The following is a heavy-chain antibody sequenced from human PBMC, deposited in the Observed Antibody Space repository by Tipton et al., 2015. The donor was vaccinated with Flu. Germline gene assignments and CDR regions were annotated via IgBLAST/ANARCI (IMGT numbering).Heavy chain of an antibody. CDR3: ARDLRLDYFGY. Sequence: LRLSCTVSGGSISSSSYYWGWIRQPPGKGLEWIGSIYYSGSTYYNPSLKSRVTISVDTSKNQFSLKLSSVTAADTAVYYCARDLRLDYFGYWGQGTLVTVSS. CDR2: IYYSGST. V-gene: IGHV4-39*07. J-gene: IGHJ4*02. D-gene: IGHD5/OR15-5a*01. CDR1: GGSISSSSYY.